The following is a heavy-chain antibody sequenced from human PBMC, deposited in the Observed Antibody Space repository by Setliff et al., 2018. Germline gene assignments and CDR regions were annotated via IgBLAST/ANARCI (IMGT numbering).Heavy chain of an antibody. J-gene: IGHJ5*02. CDR3: ARVRSSSWLVVNWFDP. CDR1: GYTLTELS. V-gene: IGHV1-24*01. D-gene: IGHD6-13*01. Sequence: ASVKVSCKVSGYTLTELSRHWARQAPGKGLEWMGGFDPEDGETIYAQKFQGRVTMTEDTSTDTAYMELSRLRSDDTAVYYCARVRSSSWLVVNWFDPWGQGTLVTVSS. CDR2: FDPEDGET.